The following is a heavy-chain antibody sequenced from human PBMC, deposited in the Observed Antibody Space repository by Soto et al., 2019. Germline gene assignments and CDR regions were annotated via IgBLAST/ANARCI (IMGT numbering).Heavy chain of an antibody. D-gene: IGHD1-1*01. CDR2: ISWYSGTL. V-gene: IGHV3-9*01. J-gene: IGHJ5*02. Sequence: EVQLVESGGGLVQPGRSLRLSCAASGFTFDDYAMHWVRQVPGKGLGWISGISWYSGTLGYADSVKGRFIISRDDAKKSLLLQMNSMRGEDTALYYCAQGLYPTRASPLDQWGQRTLVPVSA. CDR3: AQGLYPTRASPLDQ. CDR1: GFTFDDYA.